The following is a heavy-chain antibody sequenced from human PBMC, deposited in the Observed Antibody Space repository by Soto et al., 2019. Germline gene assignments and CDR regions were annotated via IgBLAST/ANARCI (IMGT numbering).Heavy chain of an antibody. CDR1: SGSISSSSYY. D-gene: IGHD1-26*01. Sequence: QLQLQESGPGLVKPSETLSLTCTVSSGSISSSSYYWGWIRQPPGKGLEWIGNIYYSGNTYYNPSLKIRVTISVDTSKNQFSLKLSSVTAADTAVYYCARRGRDDQPFDYWGQGTLVTVSS. CDR2: IYYSGNT. V-gene: IGHV4-39*01. CDR3: ARRGRDDQPFDY. J-gene: IGHJ4*02.